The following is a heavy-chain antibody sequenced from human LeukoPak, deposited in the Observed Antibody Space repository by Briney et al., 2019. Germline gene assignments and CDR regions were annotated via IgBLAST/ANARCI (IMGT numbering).Heavy chain of an antibody. CDR2: IIPIFGTA. Sequence: GASVKVSCKASGGTFSSYAISWVRQAPGQGPEWMGGIIPIFGTANYAQKFQGRVTITADESTSTAYMELSSLRSEDTAVYYCARDLGVDFSDYGDYRHPLHFDYWGQGTLVTVSS. D-gene: IGHD4-17*01. CDR1: GGTFSSYA. V-gene: IGHV1-69*13. J-gene: IGHJ4*02. CDR3: ARDLGVDFSDYGDYRHPLHFDY.